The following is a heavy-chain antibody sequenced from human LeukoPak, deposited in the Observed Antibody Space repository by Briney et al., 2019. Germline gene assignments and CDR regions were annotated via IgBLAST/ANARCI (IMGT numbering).Heavy chain of an antibody. CDR1: GFTVSSNY. Sequence: GSLRLSCAASGFTVSSNYMSWLRQAPGKGLEWIGSIYDSGSTYYNPSLKSRVTISVDTSKNQFSLKLNSVTAADTAVYYCARHYGPWGQGTLVTVSS. CDR2: IYDSGST. J-gene: IGHJ5*02. V-gene: IGHV4-39*01. CDR3: ARHYGP. D-gene: IGHD3-10*01.